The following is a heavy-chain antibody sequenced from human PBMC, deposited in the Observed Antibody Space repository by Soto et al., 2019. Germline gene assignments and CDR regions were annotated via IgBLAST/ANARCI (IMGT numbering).Heavy chain of an antibody. D-gene: IGHD3-10*01. CDR1: GGSISSSSYY. Sequence: SETLSLTCTVSGGSISSSSYYWGWIRQPPGKGLEWIGSIFYSGSTYYNPSLKSRVTISVDTSKNQFSLKLSSVTAADTAVYYCARLYGSGSYNRLDYWGQGTLVTVSS. CDR2: IFYSGST. J-gene: IGHJ4*02. V-gene: IGHV4-39*01. CDR3: ARLYGSGSYNRLDY.